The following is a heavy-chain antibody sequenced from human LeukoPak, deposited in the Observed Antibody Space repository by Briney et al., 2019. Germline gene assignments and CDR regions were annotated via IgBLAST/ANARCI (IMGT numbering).Heavy chain of an antibody. V-gene: IGHV3-9*01. J-gene: IGHJ4*02. CDR2: ISWNSGTL. CDR1: GFTFGGSA. D-gene: IGHD2-8*01. CDR3: AKEGSVCTSDICRYFDD. Sequence: PGRSLRLSCVASGFTFGGSAMHWVRQAPGKGLEWVSEISWNSGTLHYADSVKGRFTISRDNSKNSLYLQMDTLRPEDTAIYYCAKEGSVCTSDICRYFDDWGQGTLDTVSA.